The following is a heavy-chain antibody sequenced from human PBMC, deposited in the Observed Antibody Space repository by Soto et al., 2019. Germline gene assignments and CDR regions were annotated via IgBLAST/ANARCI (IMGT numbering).Heavy chain of an antibody. V-gene: IGHV1-3*01. J-gene: IGHJ4*02. CDR3: ARGPYCSGGSCPYYFDY. Sequence: GASVKVSCKASGYTFTSYAMHWVRQAPGQRLEWMGWINAGNGNTKYSQKFQGRVTITRDTSASTAYMELSSLRSEDTAVYYCARGPYCSGGSCPYYFDYWGQGTLVTVSS. CDR1: GYTFTSYA. CDR2: INAGNGNT. D-gene: IGHD2-15*01.